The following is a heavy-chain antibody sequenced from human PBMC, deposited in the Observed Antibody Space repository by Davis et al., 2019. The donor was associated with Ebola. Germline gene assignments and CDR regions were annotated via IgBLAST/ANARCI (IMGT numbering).Heavy chain of an antibody. V-gene: IGHV3-15*07. J-gene: IGHJ4*02. D-gene: IGHD6-19*01. CDR2: IKSNNEGGTT. Sequence: PGGSLRLSCAAFGFSFNEVWMHWVRQAPGKGLEWVGRIKSNNEGGTTDYAAPVKDRFTISRDDSEGMVYVQMNSLKTEDTAVYYCTTGGSGWFLFNHWGQGTLVTVSA. CDR3: TTGGSGWFLFNH. CDR1: GFSFNEVW.